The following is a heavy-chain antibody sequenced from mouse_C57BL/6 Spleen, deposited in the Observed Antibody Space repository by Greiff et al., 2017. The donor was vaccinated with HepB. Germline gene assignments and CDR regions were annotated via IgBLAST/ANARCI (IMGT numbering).Heavy chain of an antibody. CDR1: GYTFTSYW. CDR2: IDPSDSET. D-gene: IGHD3-2*02. CDR3: ARAAQATPMDY. Sequence: QVQLQQPGAELVRPGSSVKLSCKASGYTFTSYWMHWVKQRPIQGLDWIGNIDPSDSETHYNQKFKDKATLTVDKSSSTAYMQLSSLTSEDSAVYYCARAAQATPMDYWGQGTSVTVSS. V-gene: IGHV1-52*01. J-gene: IGHJ4*01.